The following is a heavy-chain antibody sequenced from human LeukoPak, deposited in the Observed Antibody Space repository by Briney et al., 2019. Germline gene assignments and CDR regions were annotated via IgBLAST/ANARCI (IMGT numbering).Heavy chain of an antibody. CDR3: ATAQVVVIIRELGAFDI. CDR1: GGTFSSYA. Sequence: VASVKVSCKASGGTFSSYAISWVRQAPGQGLEWMGGIIPIFGTANYAQKFQGRVTITADESTGTAYMELSSLRSEDTAVYYCATAQVVVIIRELGAFDIWGQGTMVTVSS. CDR2: IIPIFGTA. D-gene: IGHD3-22*01. J-gene: IGHJ3*02. V-gene: IGHV1-69*13.